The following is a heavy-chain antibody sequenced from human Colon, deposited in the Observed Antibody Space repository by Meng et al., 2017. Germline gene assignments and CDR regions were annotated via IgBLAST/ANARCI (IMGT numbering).Heavy chain of an antibody. V-gene: IGHV4-39*01. J-gene: IGHJ5*02. CDR2: IGHSGFT. Sequence: QPQLQESGPGLVKPSEALSLTCSVSGGSISTSGYYWGWIRQSPGKGLEWIGSIGHSGFTYYTPSVKSRVTVSIDTSKSQFSLKLTSVTAADTAVYYCVRSSGWVRTGFDPWGQGTLVTVSS. CDR3: VRSSGWVRTGFDP. CDR1: GGSISTSGYY. D-gene: IGHD6-19*01.